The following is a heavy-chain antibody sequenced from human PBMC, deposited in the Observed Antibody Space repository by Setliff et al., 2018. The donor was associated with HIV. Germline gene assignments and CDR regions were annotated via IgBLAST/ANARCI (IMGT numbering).Heavy chain of an antibody. CDR1: GFSFDDYY. Sequence: ASVKVSCKASGFSFDDYYIHWVRQAPGQGLEWMGCVIPNSGKTYYAQEFQGRVTMTSDTSINTAYMEVSWLTSDDTAIYYCARAKAVGGVIITGGLDVWGQGTTVTVSS. CDR2: VIPNSGKT. V-gene: IGHV1-2*02. D-gene: IGHD3-16*02. CDR3: ARAKAVGGVIITGGLDV. J-gene: IGHJ6*02.